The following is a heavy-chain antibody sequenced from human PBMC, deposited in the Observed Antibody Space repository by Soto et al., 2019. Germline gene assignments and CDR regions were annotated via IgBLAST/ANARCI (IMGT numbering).Heavy chain of an antibody. Sequence: PSETLSLTCTVSGGSISSYYWSWIRQPPGKGLEWIGYIYYSGSTNYNPSLKSRVTISVDTSKNQFSLKLSSVTAADTAVYYCARDDGYCSSTSCYGNWFDPWGQGTLVTVSS. V-gene: IGHV4-59*01. J-gene: IGHJ5*02. CDR3: ARDDGYCSSTSCYGNWFDP. D-gene: IGHD2-2*03. CDR2: IYYSGST. CDR1: GGSISSYY.